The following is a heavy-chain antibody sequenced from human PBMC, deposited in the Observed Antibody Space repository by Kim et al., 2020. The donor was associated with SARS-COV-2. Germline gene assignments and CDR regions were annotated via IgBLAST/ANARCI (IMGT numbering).Heavy chain of an antibody. Sequence: GGSLRLSCAASGFSFDDYAMYWVRQAPGKILEWVSLICGDATHTYYADSVKGRFTISRDNSKKSLHLQMNSLRSDDAALYYCAKDIGGGAVPASWGQGTLVTVSS. D-gene: IGHD6-19*01. J-gene: IGHJ5*02. CDR1: GFSFDDYA. CDR3: AKDIGGGAVPAS. CDR2: ICGDATHT. V-gene: IGHV3-43*02.